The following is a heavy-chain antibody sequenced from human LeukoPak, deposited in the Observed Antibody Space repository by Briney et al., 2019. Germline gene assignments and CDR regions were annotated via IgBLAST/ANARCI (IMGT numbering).Heavy chain of an antibody. CDR1: GGSISSYY. CDR3: ARSGSNWFDP. J-gene: IGHJ5*02. D-gene: IGHD3-22*01. CDR2: IYYSGST. Sequence: SETLSLTCTVSGGSISSYYWSWIRQPPGKGLEWIGYIYYSGSTNYNPSLKSRVTISVDTSKNQFSLKLSSVTAADTAVYYCARSGSNWFDPWGQGTTVTVSS. V-gene: IGHV4-59*08.